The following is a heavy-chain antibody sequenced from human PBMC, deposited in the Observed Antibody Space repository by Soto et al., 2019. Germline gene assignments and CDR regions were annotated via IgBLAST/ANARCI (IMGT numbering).Heavy chain of an antibody. Sequence: QVQLVQSGAEVKKPGSSVKVSCKASGGTFYSYAISWVRQAPGQGLEWMGKIIPLFTTANYAQKFQGRVTITADESTSTAYMELSSLRSEDTAVDYCVSDYYDTNDDYYGYWGQGTLVTVSS. CDR1: GGTFYSYA. CDR3: VSDYYDTNDDYYGY. J-gene: IGHJ4*02. CDR2: IIPLFTTA. D-gene: IGHD3-22*01. V-gene: IGHV1-69*18.